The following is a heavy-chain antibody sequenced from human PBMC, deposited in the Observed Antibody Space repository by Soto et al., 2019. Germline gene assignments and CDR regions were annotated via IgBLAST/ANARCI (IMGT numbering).Heavy chain of an antibody. CDR1: GDSVSSNSAT. V-gene: IGHV6-1*01. J-gene: IGHJ4*02. Sequence: SQTLSLTCAISGDSVSSNSATWNWIRQSPSRGLEWLGRTYYRSKWYYDYAISVKGRITINPDTSRNQFSLQLSSVTAADTAVYYCARTTDSSSWYQRRQWLAYWGQGTLVTVSS. CDR3: ARTTDSSSWYQRRQWLAY. D-gene: IGHD6-13*01. CDR2: TYYRSKWYY.